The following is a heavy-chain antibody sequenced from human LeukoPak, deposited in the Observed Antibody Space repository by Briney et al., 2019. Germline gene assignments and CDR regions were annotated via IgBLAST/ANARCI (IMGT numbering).Heavy chain of an antibody. CDR2: INHSGST. Sequence: PSETQSLTCAVYGGSFNGYYWSWIRQPPGKGLEWIGEINHSGSTNYNPSLKSRVTISVDTSKNQFSLKLSSVTAADTAVYYCARARIVGATARDAFDIWGQGTMVTVSS. D-gene: IGHD1-26*01. J-gene: IGHJ3*02. V-gene: IGHV4-34*01. CDR1: GGSFNGYY. CDR3: ARARIVGATARDAFDI.